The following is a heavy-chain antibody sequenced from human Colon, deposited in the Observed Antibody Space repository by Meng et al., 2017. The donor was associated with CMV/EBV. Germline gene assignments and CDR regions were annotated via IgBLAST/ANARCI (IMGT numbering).Heavy chain of an antibody. CDR3: ARVKCGTTSCSQGLDP. CDR1: GYTFTDYY. Sequence: ASVKVSCKASGYTFTDYYLHWVRQAPGQGLEWMGWINPNGGGTDYAQTFQGRVTMTSDTSTTTAYLEVNRLTSDDTATYYCARVKCGTTSCSQGLDPWGQGTLVTVSS. J-gene: IGHJ5*02. V-gene: IGHV1-2*02. D-gene: IGHD1-7*01. CDR2: INPNGGGT.